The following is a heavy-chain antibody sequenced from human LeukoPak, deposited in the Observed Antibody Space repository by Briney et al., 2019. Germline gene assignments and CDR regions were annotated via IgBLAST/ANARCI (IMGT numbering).Heavy chain of an antibody. Sequence: SQTLSLTCTASGGSISSGSYYWSWIRQPAGKGLEWIGRIYTSGSTNYNPSLKSRVTISVDTSKNQCSLKLSSVTAADTAVYYCARGRGSGWFYWYFDLWGRGTLVTVSS. D-gene: IGHD6-19*01. CDR1: GGSISSGSYY. V-gene: IGHV4-61*02. J-gene: IGHJ2*01. CDR3: ARGRGSGWFYWYFDL. CDR2: IYTSGST.